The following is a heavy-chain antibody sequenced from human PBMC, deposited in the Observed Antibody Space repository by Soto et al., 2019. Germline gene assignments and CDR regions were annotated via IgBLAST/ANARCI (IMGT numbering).Heavy chain of an antibody. V-gene: IGHV3-30*18. D-gene: IGHD2-15*01. J-gene: IGHJ6*03. CDR1: GFTFSSYG. CDR2: ISYDGSNK. Sequence: QVQLVESGGGVVQPGRSLRLSCAASGFTFSSYGMHWVRQAPGKGLEWVAVISYDGSNKYYADSVKGRFTISRDNSQNTLYLQMNSLRAEDTAVYYCAKSAGGGYYYYYMDVWGKGTTVTVSS. CDR3: AKSAGGGYYYYYMDV.